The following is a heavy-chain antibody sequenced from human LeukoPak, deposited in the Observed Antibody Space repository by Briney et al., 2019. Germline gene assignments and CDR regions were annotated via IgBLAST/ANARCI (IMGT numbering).Heavy chain of an antibody. CDR2: IIPIFGTA. V-gene: IGHV1-69*05. D-gene: IGHD2-15*01. J-gene: IGHJ5*02. Sequence: GSSVKVSCKASGGTFSSYAISWVRQAPGQGLGWMGRIIPIFGTANYAQKFQGRVTITTDESTSTAYMELSSLRSEDTAVYYCAPERYCSGGSCYSGLEGRHGFDPWGQGTLVTVSS. CDR1: GGTFSSYA. CDR3: APERYCSGGSCYSGLEGRHGFDP.